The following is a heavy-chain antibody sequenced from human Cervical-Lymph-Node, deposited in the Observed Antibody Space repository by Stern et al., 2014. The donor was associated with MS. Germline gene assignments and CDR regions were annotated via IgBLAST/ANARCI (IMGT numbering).Heavy chain of an antibody. Sequence: VQLVQSGAEVKTPGSSVKVSCKASGGTFSRDAISWVRQAPGQGLEWMGRTIPQFGSSHYAQKFQGRVTITADESTSTAYMELSSLRSDDTAVYYCAREFRGLVVSPSNWFDPWGQGTLVTVSS. J-gene: IGHJ5*02. V-gene: IGHV1-69*15. D-gene: IGHD2-8*02. CDR3: AREFRGLVVSPSNWFDP. CDR2: TIPQFGSS. CDR1: GGTFSRDA.